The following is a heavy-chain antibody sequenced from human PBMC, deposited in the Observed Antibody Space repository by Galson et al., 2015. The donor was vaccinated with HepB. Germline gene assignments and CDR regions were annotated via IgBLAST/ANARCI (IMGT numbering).Heavy chain of an antibody. Sequence: SETLSLTCTVSGGSISSYYWSWIRQPPGKGLEWIGYIYYSGSTNYNPSLKSRVTISVDTSKNQFSLKLSSVTAADTAVYYCARELNYDYVWGSPSDAFDIWGQGTMVTVSS. CDR3: ARELNYDYVWGSPSDAFDI. D-gene: IGHD3-16*01. CDR1: GGSISSYY. J-gene: IGHJ3*02. V-gene: IGHV4-59*01. CDR2: IYYSGST.